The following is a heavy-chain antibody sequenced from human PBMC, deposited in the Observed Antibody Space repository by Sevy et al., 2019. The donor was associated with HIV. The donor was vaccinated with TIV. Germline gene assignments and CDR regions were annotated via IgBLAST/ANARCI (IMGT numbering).Heavy chain of an antibody. V-gene: IGHV3-30*18. J-gene: IGHJ6*03. D-gene: IGHD4-17*01. CDR3: AKDREFLRCHGCGYYYMVV. Sequence: GGSLRLSCAASGFTFSSYGMHWVRQAPGKGLEWVAVISYDGSNKYYADSVKGRFTISRDNSKNTLYLQMNSLRAEDTAVYYCAKDREFLRCHGCGYYYMVVWGKGTTVTVSS. CDR2: ISYDGSNK. CDR1: GFTFSSYG.